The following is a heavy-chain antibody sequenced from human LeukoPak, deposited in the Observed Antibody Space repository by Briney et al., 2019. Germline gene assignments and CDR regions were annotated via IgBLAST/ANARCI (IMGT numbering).Heavy chain of an antibody. CDR2: INQSGTT. V-gene: IGHV4-34*01. CDR3: ARKEGRSEYQPSFDS. CDR1: GGSFTGYY. J-gene: IGHJ4*02. Sequence: PSETLSLTCAVYGGSFTGYYWSWIRQTPGEGLEWIGEINQSGTTNYNPSLKSRVTISVDTSKNQFSLKLSSMTAADTAVYYCARKEGRSEYQPSFDSWGQGTLVTVSS. D-gene: IGHD2-2*01.